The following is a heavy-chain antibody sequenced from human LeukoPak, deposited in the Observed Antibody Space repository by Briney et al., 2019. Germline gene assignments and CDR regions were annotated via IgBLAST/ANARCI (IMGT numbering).Heavy chain of an antibody. CDR2: IYTSGST. Sequence: KPSETLSLTCTVSGGSIRSYYWGWIRQPAGKGLEWIGRIYTSGSTNYNPSLKSRVTMSVDTSKNQFSLKLSSVTAADTAVYYCARSPYGRYSSSWYFDYWGQGTLVTVSS. CDR3: ARSPYGRYSSSWYFDY. J-gene: IGHJ4*02. V-gene: IGHV4-4*07. CDR1: GGSIRSYY. D-gene: IGHD6-13*01.